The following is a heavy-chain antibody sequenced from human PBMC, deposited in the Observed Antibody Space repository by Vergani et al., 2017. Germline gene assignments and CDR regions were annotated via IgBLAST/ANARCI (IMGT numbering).Heavy chain of an antibody. CDR2: ISGSGGST. V-gene: IGHV3-23*04. CDR1: GFTFGDYA. Sequence: EVQLVESGGGLVQPGRSLRLSCTASGFTFGDYAMSWVRQAPGKGLEWVSAISGSGGSTYYADSVKGRFTISRDNSKNTLYLQMNSLRAEDTAVYYCAKESGGYYYYYMDVWGKGTTVTVSS. D-gene: IGHD3-16*01. CDR3: AKESGGYYYYYMDV. J-gene: IGHJ6*03.